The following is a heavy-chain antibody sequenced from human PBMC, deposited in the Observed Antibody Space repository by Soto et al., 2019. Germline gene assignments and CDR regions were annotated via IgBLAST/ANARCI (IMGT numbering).Heavy chain of an antibody. Sequence: QVQLQESGPGLVKPSETLSLTCTVSGGSISSYYWSWIRQPPGKGLEWIGYIYYSGSTNYSPSLKSRVTISVDTSKNQFSLKLSSVTAADTAVYYCARHSVRDPSPQLDYWGQGTLVTVSS. CDR3: ARHSVRDPSPQLDY. V-gene: IGHV4-59*08. J-gene: IGHJ4*02. CDR1: GGSISSYY. D-gene: IGHD1-1*01. CDR2: IYYSGST.